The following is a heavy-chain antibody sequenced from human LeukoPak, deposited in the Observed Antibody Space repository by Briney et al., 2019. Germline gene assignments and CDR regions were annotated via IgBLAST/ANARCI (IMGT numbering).Heavy chain of an antibody. Sequence: GGSLRLSCAASGFTFSSYGMHWVRQAPGKGLEWVAFIRYDGSNKYYADSVKGRFTISRDNSKNTLYLQMNSLRAEDTAVNYCAKDPGSSSSYFQHWGQGTLVTVSS. J-gene: IGHJ1*01. CDR3: AKDPGSSSSYFQH. CDR2: IRYDGSNK. V-gene: IGHV3-30*02. CDR1: GFTFSSYG. D-gene: IGHD6-6*01.